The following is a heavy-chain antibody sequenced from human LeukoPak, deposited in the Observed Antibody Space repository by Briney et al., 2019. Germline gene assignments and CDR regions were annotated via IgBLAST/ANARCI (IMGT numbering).Heavy chain of an antibody. V-gene: IGHV3-49*03. D-gene: IGHD2-15*01. CDR3: TRDRIMTDF. CDR2: IRNKASGGTT. J-gene: IGHJ4*02. CDR1: GFTFCDYS. Sequence: GGSLRLSCTASGFTFCDYSMTWFRQAPGKGLEWVSFIRNKASGGTTEHAASVRGRFTTSRDDSKSIAYLQMDSLKTEDTALYYCTRDRIMTDFWGQGTLVTVSS.